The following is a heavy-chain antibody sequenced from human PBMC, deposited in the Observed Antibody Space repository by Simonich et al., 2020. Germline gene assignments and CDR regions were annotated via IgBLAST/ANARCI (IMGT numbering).Heavy chain of an antibody. CDR3: ARSTTGTTAFDI. CDR2: VSAYNGNT. V-gene: IGHV1-18*01. D-gene: IGHD1-1*01. J-gene: IGHJ3*02. Sequence: QVQLVQSGAEVKKPGASVKDFCKASVYTFTSDGISWVRQAPGQGLEWMGWVSAYNGNTNYAQKLQGRVTMTPVTSTSTAYMELRSLRSDDTAVYYCARSTTGTTAFDIWGQGTMVTVSS. CDR1: VYTFTSDG.